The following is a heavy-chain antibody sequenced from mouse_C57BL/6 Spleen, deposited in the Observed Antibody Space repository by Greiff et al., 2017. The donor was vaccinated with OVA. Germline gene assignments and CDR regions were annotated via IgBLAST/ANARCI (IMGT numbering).Heavy chain of an antibody. D-gene: IGHD2-12*01. V-gene: IGHV1-81*01. CDR1: GYTFTSYG. J-gene: IGHJ2*01. CDR2: IYPRSGNT. Sequence: QVQLQQSGAELARPGASVKLSCKASGYTFTSYGISWVKQRTGQGLEWIGEIYPRSGNTYYNEKFKGKATLTADKSSSTAYMELRSLTSEDSAVYFCAREGDYSSFFDYWGQGTTLTVSS. CDR3: AREGDYSSFFDY.